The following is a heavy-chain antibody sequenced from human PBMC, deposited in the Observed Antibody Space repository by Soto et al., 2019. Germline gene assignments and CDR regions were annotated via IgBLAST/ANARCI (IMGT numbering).Heavy chain of an antibody. CDR2: ISSSSSTI. CDR1: GFTFSSYS. Sequence: GGSLRLSCAASGFTFSSYSMNWVRQAPGKGLEWVSYISSSSSTIYYADSVKGRFTISRDNAKNSLYLQMNSLRAEDTAVYYCVSLPTVTRRRQIDYWGQGTLVTVSS. CDR3: VSLPTVTRRRQIDY. V-gene: IGHV3-48*01. J-gene: IGHJ4*02. D-gene: IGHD4-17*01.